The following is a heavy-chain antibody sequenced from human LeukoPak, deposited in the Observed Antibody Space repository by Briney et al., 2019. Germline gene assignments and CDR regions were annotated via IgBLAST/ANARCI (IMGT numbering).Heavy chain of an antibody. D-gene: IGHD3-10*01. CDR1: GYSITSAYY. CDR2: IYYSGST. J-gene: IGHJ6*03. CDR3: ARLTKNDSGTYRFGKKKRGYMDV. Sequence: SETLSLTCTVSGYSITSAYYWSWIRQPPGKGLEWIGYIYYSGSTNYNPSLKSRVTISVDTSKNQFSLKLSSVTAADTAVYYCARLTKNDSGTYRFGKKKRGYMDVWGKGTTVTISS. V-gene: IGHV4-59*12.